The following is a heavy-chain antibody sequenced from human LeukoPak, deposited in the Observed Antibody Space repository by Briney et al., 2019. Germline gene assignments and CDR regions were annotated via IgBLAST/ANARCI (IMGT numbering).Heavy chain of an antibody. V-gene: IGHV4-38-2*02. CDR3: VRSSSSIFDY. J-gene: IGHJ4*02. CDR1: GSSISSANY. Sequence: PSETLSLTCTVSGSSISSANYWAWIRQTPEKGLEWIGSVYYSGSTYFNPSLKSRVTTSVDTSKNQFSLKLSSVTAADTAVYYCVRSSSSIFDYWGQGTLVTVSS. CDR2: VYYSGST. D-gene: IGHD6-6*01.